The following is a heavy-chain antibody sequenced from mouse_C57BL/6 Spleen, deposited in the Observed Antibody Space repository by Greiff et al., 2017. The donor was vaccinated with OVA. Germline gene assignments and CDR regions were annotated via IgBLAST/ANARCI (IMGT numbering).Heavy chain of an antibody. CDR2: INYDGSST. D-gene: IGHD3-1*01. V-gene: IGHV5-16*01. CDR1: GFTFSDYY. Sequence: EVQLVESEGGLVQPGSSMKLSCTASGFTFSDYYMAWVRQVPEKGLEWVANINYDGSSTYYLDSLKSRFIISRDNAKNILYLQMSSLKSEDTATYYCARDPGVGGYFDYWGQGTTLTVSS. CDR3: ARDPGVGGYFDY. J-gene: IGHJ2*01.